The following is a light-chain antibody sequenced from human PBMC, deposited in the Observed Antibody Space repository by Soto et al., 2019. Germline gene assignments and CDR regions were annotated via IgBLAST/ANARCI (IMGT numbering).Light chain of an antibody. CDR2: ENN. V-gene: IGLV1-51*02. CDR1: SSNIGNNY. CDR3: GTWDTSLSAYV. J-gene: IGLJ1*01. Sequence: QSVLTQPPSVSAAPGQTVTISCSGSSSNIGNNYVSWYQQLPGTAPKLHIYENNKRPSGIPDRFSGSKSGTSATLGITGLQTGDEADYYCGTWDTSLSAYVFGTGTQLTVL.